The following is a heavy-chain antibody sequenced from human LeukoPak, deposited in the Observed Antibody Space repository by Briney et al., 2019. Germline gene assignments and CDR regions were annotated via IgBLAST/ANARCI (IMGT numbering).Heavy chain of an antibody. D-gene: IGHD3-10*01. Sequence: PGRSLRLSCAASVFTFSSYCMLCVRQAPGKGLEWVAVISYDGSNKYYADSVKGRFTISRDNSKNTLYLQMNSLRAEDTAVYYCARERGSSAPYYFDYWGQGTLVTVSS. V-gene: IGHV3-30*03. J-gene: IGHJ4*02. CDR1: VFTFSSYC. CDR3: ARERGSSAPYYFDY. CDR2: ISYDGSNK.